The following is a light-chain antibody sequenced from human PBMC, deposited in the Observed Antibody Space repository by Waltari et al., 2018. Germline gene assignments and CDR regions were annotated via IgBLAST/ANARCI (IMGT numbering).Light chain of an antibody. CDR1: QSLLHSSGKTF. Sequence: DIVMTQSPLSLSVTTGEPASISCRSSQSLLHSSGKTFLDWYLQKPGQSPQLLIYLVSNRASGVPDRFSGSGSGTDFTLKISRVEAEDVGVYFCMQARQTPWTFGQGTRVEIK. J-gene: IGKJ1*01. CDR2: LVS. V-gene: IGKV2-28*01. CDR3: MQARQTPWT.